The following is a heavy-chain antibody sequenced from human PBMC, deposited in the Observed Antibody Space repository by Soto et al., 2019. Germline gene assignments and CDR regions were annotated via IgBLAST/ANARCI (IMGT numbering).Heavy chain of an antibody. CDR1: GFTFSKYI. Sequence: GSLRLSCAASGFTFSKYILNWVRQAPGKGLEWISSISRSSSTIYYADSVKDRFTISRDNAKNSLSLEMNSLRDEDTAVYYCARTGIEESGTMYGMDVWGQGTTVTVSS. CDR2: ISRSSSTI. D-gene: IGHD1-1*01. CDR3: ARTGIEESGTMYGMDV. J-gene: IGHJ6*02. V-gene: IGHV3-48*02.